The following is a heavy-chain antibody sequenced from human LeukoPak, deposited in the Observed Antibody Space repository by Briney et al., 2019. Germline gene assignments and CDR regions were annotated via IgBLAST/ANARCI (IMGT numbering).Heavy chain of an antibody. V-gene: IGHV4-59*01. D-gene: IGHD1-1*01. CDR3: AREGNSGTHINWFDP. Sequence: NPSETLSLTCTVSGGSISSYYWSWIRHPPRKGLEWIGHIYGIGSTNYNHSLKSRVSLSVDTSKNQFSMKISSVTAADTAVYYCAREGNSGTHINWFDPWGQGTLVTVSS. CDR2: IYGIGST. J-gene: IGHJ5*02. CDR1: GGSISSYY.